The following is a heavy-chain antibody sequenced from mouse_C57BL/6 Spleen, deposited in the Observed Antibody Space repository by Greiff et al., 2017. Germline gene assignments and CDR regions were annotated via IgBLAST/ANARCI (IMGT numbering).Heavy chain of an antibody. J-gene: IGHJ2*01. Sequence: VQLQESGAELVKPGASVKLSCKASGYTFTSYWMHWVKQRPGQGLEWIGMIHPNSGSTNYNEKFKSKATLTVDKSSSTAYMQLSSLTSEDSAVYYCASMYYGSSYDYFDYWGQGTTLTVSS. V-gene: IGHV1-64*01. CDR1: GYTFTSYW. CDR3: ASMYYGSSYDYFDY. CDR2: IHPNSGST. D-gene: IGHD1-1*01.